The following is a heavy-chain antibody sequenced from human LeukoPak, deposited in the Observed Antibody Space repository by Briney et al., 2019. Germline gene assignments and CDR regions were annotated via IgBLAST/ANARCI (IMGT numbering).Heavy chain of an antibody. CDR3: ASRITMIVVGGRGAFDI. CDR1: GYSITSGYY. V-gene: IGHV4-38-2*01. CDR2: IYHSGNT. J-gene: IGHJ3*02. Sequence: PSETLSLTCAVSGYSITSGYYWGWIRQPPGKGRGGIGSIYHSGNTYYKPYLKSRVTISIDTSKNQFSLKLSSVTAADTAVYYCASRITMIVVGGRGAFDIWGQGTMVTVSS. D-gene: IGHD3-22*01.